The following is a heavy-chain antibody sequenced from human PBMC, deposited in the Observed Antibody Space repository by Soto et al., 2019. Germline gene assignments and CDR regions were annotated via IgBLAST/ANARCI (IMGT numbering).Heavy chain of an antibody. CDR2: MNPNSGNT. V-gene: IGHV1-8*01. Sequence: ASVKVSCKASGYIFTSYDINWVRQATGQGLEWMGWMNPNSGNTGYAQKFQGRVTMTRNTSISTAYMELSSLRSEDTAVYYCARGPGSWYYYYMDGSGKATTVSVAS. J-gene: IGHJ6*03. CDR1: GYIFTSYD. CDR3: ARGPGSWYYYYMDG. D-gene: IGHD6-13*01.